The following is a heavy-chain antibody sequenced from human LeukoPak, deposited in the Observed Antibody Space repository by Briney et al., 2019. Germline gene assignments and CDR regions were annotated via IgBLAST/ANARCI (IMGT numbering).Heavy chain of an antibody. Sequence: PGESLRLSCAASGFTFTTYWMSWVRQLPGKGLEWVANINQDGTEKYYVDSVKGRFTISRDNAKNSLYLQMNSLRAEDTAVYYCALEHAGYSSSWYSGAFDIWGQGTMVTVSS. D-gene: IGHD6-13*01. J-gene: IGHJ3*02. CDR2: INQDGTEK. CDR1: GFTFTTYW. V-gene: IGHV3-7*01. CDR3: ALEHAGYSSSWYSGAFDI.